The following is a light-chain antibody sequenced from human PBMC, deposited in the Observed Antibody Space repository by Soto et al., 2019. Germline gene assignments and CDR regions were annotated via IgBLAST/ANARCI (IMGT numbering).Light chain of an antibody. J-gene: IGKJ4*01. CDR1: QSISSD. Sequence: DIQMTQSPSSLSASVGDRVTITCRASQSISSDLNWYQQKPGKAPKLLIYAASSLQSGVPSRFSGSGSGTDFTLTISSLQPEAFATYYCQQSYSTPLTFGGGTKVEIK. CDR3: QQSYSTPLT. CDR2: AAS. V-gene: IGKV1-39*01.